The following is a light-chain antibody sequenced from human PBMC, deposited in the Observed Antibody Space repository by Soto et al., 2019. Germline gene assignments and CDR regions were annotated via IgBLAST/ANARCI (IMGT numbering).Light chain of an antibody. CDR2: EVS. J-gene: IGLJ7*01. V-gene: IGLV2-23*02. CDR3: CSYAGSSTFAV. Sequence: QSALTQPASVSGSPGQSITISCTGTNSDVGRYNYVSWYQQQPGKAPKLMIYEVSNRPSGVSNRFSGSKSGNTASLTISGLQAEDEADYYCCSYAGSSTFAVFGGGTQLTVL. CDR1: NSDVGRYNY.